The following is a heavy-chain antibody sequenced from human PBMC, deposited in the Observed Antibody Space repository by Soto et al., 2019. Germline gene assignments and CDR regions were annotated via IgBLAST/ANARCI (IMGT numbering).Heavy chain of an antibody. D-gene: IGHD5-18*01. V-gene: IGHV3-23*01. CDR2: ISGSGGST. CDR1: GFTFSSYA. CDR3: AKVFLGGYRYGCGMDV. J-gene: IGHJ6*02. Sequence: GGSLRLSCAASGFTFSSYAMSWVRQAPGKGLEWVSAISGSGGSTYYADSVKGRFTISRDNSKNTLYLQMNSLRAEDTAVYYCAKVFLGGYRYGCGMDVWGQGTTVTVSS.